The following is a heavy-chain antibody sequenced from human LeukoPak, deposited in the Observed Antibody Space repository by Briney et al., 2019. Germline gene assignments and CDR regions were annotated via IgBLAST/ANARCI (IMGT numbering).Heavy chain of an antibody. Sequence: GGSLRLSCAASGFTFNRYNMNWVRQAPGKGLEWISYISSDSSTIFYADSVKGRFTISRDNVKNSLFLQLNSLRDEDTAVYYCARDEDAFGGQGTLVTVSS. CDR2: ISSDSSTI. CDR1: GFTFNRYN. V-gene: IGHV3-48*02. J-gene: IGHJ4*02. CDR3: ARDEDAF.